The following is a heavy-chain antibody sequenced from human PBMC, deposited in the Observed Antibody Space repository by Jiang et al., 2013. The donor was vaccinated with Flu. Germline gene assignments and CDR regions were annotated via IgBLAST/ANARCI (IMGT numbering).Heavy chain of an antibody. Sequence: FSSYGMHWVRQAPGKGLEWVAVISYDGSNKYYADSVKGRFTISRDNSKNTLYLQMNSLRAEDTAVYYCAKDKWAGDGYNMYYFDYWGQGTLVTVSS. J-gene: IGHJ4*02. CDR2: ISYDGSNK. D-gene: IGHD5-24*01. CDR1: FSSYG. CDR3: AKDKWAGDGYNMYYFDY. V-gene: IGHV3-30*18.